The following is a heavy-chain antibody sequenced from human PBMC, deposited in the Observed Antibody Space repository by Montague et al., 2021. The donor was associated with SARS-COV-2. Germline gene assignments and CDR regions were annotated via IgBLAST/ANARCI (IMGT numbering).Heavy chain of an antibody. CDR3: ARRPTGLEPPFDP. D-gene: IGHD1-1*01. Sequence: SETLSLTCDVSGDSIRSANYYWAWIRQPPGRGLEWIGNIHSIGSTMYNPSLKSRVTMSVDTSKNQFSLHLKLVTAADTAVYYCARRPTGLEPPFDPWGQGTPVIVSS. CDR2: IHSIGST. V-gene: IGHV4-39*01. J-gene: IGHJ5*02. CDR1: GDSIRSANYY.